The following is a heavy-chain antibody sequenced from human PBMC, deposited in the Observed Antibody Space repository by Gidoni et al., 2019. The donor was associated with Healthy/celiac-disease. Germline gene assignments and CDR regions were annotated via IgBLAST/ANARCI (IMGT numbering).Heavy chain of an antibody. CDR2: IYYSGST. D-gene: IGHD2-21*02. CDR3: ARECRGGTADVRYFDL. V-gene: IGHV4-39*07. Sequence: QLQLQASGPGLVKPSETLSLTCPVSGGSISSSSYYWGWIRQPPGKGLEWIGSIYYSGSTYYNPSIKSRVTISVDTSKNQFSLKLSSVTAADTAVYYCARECRGGTADVRYFDLWGRGTLVTVSS. J-gene: IGHJ2*01. CDR1: GGSISSSSYY.